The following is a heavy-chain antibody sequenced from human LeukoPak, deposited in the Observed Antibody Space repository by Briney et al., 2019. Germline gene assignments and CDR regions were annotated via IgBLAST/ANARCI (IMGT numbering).Heavy chain of an antibody. CDR2: IYTSGST. Sequence: KPSETLSLTCTVSGGSISSYYWSWIRQPAGKGLEWIGRIYTSGSTNYNPSLKSRVTMSVDTSKKQFSLKLSAVTAADTAVFYCGRVGHWGSADPGGQGTLVTVSS. V-gene: IGHV4-4*07. D-gene: IGHD7-27*01. CDR3: GRVGHWGSADP. CDR1: GGSISSYY. J-gene: IGHJ5*02.